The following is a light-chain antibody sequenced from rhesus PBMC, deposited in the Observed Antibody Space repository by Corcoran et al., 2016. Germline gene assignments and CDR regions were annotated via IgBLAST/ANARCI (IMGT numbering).Light chain of an antibody. V-gene: IGKV3-10*01. CDR3: YQHSSGLT. CDR2: GPS. Sequence: QVILTQSPATLSLSPGERATLSCRASQSVSSYLAWYQQKPGQAPRLLIVGPSSRATGIPDRFSGSGSGTDFTLPISSLEPEDVGVYHCYQHSSGLTFGQGTKVEI. J-gene: IGKJ1*01. CDR1: QSVSSY.